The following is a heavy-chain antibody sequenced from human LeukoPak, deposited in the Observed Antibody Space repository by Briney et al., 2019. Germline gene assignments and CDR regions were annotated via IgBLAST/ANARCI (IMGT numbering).Heavy chain of an antibody. CDR1: GGSISSYY. V-gene: IGHV4-59*01. D-gene: IGHD3-16*01. CDR2: ISYSGST. CDR3: ARDRFPYY. Sequence: PSETLSLTCTVSGGSISSYYWSWIRQPPGKGLEWIGYISYSGSTNYNPSLKSRVSISVDTSKNQFTLNLSSVTAADTAVYYCARDRFPYYWGQGTLVTVSS. J-gene: IGHJ4*02.